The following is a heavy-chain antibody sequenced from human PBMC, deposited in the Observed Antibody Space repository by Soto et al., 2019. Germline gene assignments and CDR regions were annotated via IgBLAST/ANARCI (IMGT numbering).Heavy chain of an antibody. J-gene: IGHJ3*02. CDR3: ARDLGDGLRVFAI. CDR2: IYYSGST. Sequence: PSETLSLTCTVSGGSISSGGYYWSWIRQHPGKGLEWIGYIYYSGSTYYNPSLKSRVTISVDTSKNQFSLKLSSVTAADTAVYYCARDLGDGLRVFAIWGQGTMVTVSS. CDR1: GGSISSGGYY. V-gene: IGHV4-31*03. D-gene: IGHD3-16*01.